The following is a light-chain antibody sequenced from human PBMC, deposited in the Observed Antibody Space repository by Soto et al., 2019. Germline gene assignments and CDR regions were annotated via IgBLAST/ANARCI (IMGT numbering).Light chain of an antibody. V-gene: IGKV1-5*01. J-gene: IGKJ1*01. Sequence: DIQMTQSPSTLSGSVGDRFTITCGASQTISSWLAWYQQKPVKAPKLLXYDASSLECGVPSSFSGSGSGTEFTLTISSLQPDDFATYYCQHYKMYSPWTFGQGTKVDIK. CDR2: DAS. CDR1: QTISSW. CDR3: QHYKMYSPWT.